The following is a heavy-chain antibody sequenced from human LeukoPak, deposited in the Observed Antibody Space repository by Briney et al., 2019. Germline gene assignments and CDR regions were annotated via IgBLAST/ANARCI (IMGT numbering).Heavy chain of an antibody. Sequence: SETLSLTCTVSGGSISSYYWGWIRQPPGKGLEWIGSIYHSGSTYYNPSLKSRVTISVDTSKNQFSLKLSSVTAADTAVYYCARIYGSGSYSDYWGQGTLVTVSS. CDR2: IYHSGST. CDR1: GGSISSYY. CDR3: ARIYGSGSYSDY. D-gene: IGHD3-10*01. J-gene: IGHJ4*02. V-gene: IGHV4-38-2*02.